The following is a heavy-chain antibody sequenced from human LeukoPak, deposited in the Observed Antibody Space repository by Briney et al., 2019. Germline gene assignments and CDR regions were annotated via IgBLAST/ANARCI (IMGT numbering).Heavy chain of an antibody. J-gene: IGHJ4*02. Sequence: PSETLSLTCAVYGGSFSGYYWSWIRQPPGKGLEWIGEINHSGSTNYNPSLKSRVTISVDTFKNQFSLKLSSVTAADTAVYYCARTPWPDGGNDYWGQGTLVTVSS. V-gene: IGHV4-34*01. D-gene: IGHD2-15*01. CDR1: GGSFSGYY. CDR2: INHSGST. CDR3: ARTPWPDGGNDY.